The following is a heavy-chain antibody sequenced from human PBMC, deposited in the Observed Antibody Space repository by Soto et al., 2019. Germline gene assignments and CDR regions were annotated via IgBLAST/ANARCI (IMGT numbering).Heavy chain of an antibody. CDR2: IDYSGTA. CDR3: ARITGRHLDY. Sequence: SETLSLPCTVSSGSISVTNVFWGRVRQPPGKGLEWIGNIDYSGTAYFSPSLATRVTFHVDTSKNQFSLPLYSVTAADTAVYYCARITGRHLDYWGQGILVTLSS. J-gene: IGHJ4*02. CDR1: SGSISVTNVF. D-gene: IGHD1-20*01. V-gene: IGHV4-39*01.